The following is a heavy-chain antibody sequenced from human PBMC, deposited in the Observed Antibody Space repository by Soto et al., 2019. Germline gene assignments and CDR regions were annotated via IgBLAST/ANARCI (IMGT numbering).Heavy chain of an antibody. CDR1: GFTFSSYS. J-gene: IGHJ3*02. CDR3: ARDQPSSSYYYDSSGYYYIGAFDI. V-gene: IGHV3-7*03. D-gene: IGHD3-22*01. CDR2: IKQDGSEK. Sequence: GGSLRLSCAPSGFTFSSYSMSWVRQAPGTGLEWVANIKQDGSEKYYVDSVKGRFTISRDNAKNSLYLQMNSLRAEDTAVYYCARDQPSSSYYYDSSGYYYIGAFDIWGQGTMVTVSS.